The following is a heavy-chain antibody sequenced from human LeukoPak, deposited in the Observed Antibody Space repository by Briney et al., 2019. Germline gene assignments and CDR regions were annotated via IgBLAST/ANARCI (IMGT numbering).Heavy chain of an antibody. J-gene: IGHJ5*02. V-gene: IGHV4-39*01. Sequence: SETLSLTCAASGDTITSSGDCWGRIRQPPGKGLEWIGSIYYSGSTYYKPSLKSRITISADTSKNQFSLRLSSVTAADTAVYYFARQSFPAAGTATDPWGQGTLVTVSS. CDR2: IYYSGST. D-gene: IGHD6-13*01. CDR1: GDTITSSGDC. CDR3: ARQSFPAAGTATDP.